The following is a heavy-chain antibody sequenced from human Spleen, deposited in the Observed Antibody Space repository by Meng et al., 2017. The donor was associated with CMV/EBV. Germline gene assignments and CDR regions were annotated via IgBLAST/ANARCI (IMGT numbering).Heavy chain of an antibody. CDR1: GISFDVYG. CDR2: INWSGGRT. V-gene: IGHV3-20*04. CDR3: AKLGYCDATTCPLDL. J-gene: IGHJ4*02. D-gene: IGHD1-14*01. Sequence: GGSLRLSCVASGISFDVYGMSWVRQVPGKGLEWVSGINWSGGRTGYADSVKGRFTISRDNAKNSLYLQMSSLRDEDTAVYFCAKLGYCDATTCPLDLWGQGTLVTVSS.